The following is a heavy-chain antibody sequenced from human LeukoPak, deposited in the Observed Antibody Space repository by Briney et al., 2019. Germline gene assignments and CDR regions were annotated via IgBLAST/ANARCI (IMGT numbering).Heavy chain of an antibody. CDR1: GYTFTSYY. Sequence: ASVKVSCKASGYTFTSYYMHWVRQAPGQGLEWMGIINPSGGSTSYAQKFQGRVTMTRDMSTSTVYMELSSLRSEDTAVYYCAREKGVWYYYGSGSSNWFDPWGQGTLVTVSS. CDR2: INPSGGST. J-gene: IGHJ5*02. V-gene: IGHV1-46*01. CDR3: AREKGVWYYYGSGSSNWFDP. D-gene: IGHD3-10*01.